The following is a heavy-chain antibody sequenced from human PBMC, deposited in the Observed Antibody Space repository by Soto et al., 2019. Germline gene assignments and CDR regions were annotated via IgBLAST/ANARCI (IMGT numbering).Heavy chain of an antibody. V-gene: IGHV4-59*08. CDR1: GGSISSYY. CDR3: ARTYCSSTSCYYDY. J-gene: IGHJ4*02. Sequence: SETLALTCTVSGGSISSYYWSWIRQPPGKGLEWIGYIYYSGSTNYNPSLKSRVTISVDTSKNQFSLKLSSVTAADTAVYYCARTYCSSTSCYYDYWGQGTLVTVSS. CDR2: IYYSGST. D-gene: IGHD2-2*01.